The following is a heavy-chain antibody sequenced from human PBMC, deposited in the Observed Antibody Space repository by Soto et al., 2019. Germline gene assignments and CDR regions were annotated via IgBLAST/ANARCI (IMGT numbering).Heavy chain of an antibody. CDR1: GYTFTVYY. CDR2: INPKSGGT. D-gene: IGHD1-26*01. V-gene: IGHV1-2*02. Sequence: ASVKVSCKASGYTFTVYYMHWVRQAPGQGLEWMGWINPKSGGTMYPQKFQGRVTMTWDTSISTAYMALTRLRSDDTAVYYCARDLTKGGGSAGFDYWGQGTLVTVSS. J-gene: IGHJ4*02. CDR3: ARDLTKGGGSAGFDY.